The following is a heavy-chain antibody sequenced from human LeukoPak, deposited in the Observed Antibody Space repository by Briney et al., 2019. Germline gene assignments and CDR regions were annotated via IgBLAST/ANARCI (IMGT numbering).Heavy chain of an antibody. D-gene: IGHD2-8*01. Sequence: ASVKVSCKASGYTFTSYYMHWVRQAPGQGLEWMGWINPNSGGTNYAQKFQGRVTMTRDTSISTAYMELSRLRSDDTAVYYCARDQRGLYLFDYWGQGTLVTVSS. CDR2: INPNSGGT. V-gene: IGHV1-2*02. CDR3: ARDQRGLYLFDY. J-gene: IGHJ4*02. CDR1: GYTFTSYY.